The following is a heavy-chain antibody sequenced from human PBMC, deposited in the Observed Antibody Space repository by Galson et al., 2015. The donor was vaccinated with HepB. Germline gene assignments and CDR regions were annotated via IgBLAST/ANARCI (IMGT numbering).Heavy chain of an antibody. V-gene: IGHV1-58*01. CDR3: AADLEYCTNGVCSPQGPYYFDY. Sequence: SVKVSCKASGFTFTSSAVQWVRQARGQRLEWIGWIVVGSGNTNYAQKFQERVTITRDMSTSTAYMELSSLRSEDTAVYYCAADLEYCTNGVCSPQGPYYFDYWGQGTLVTVSS. CDR1: GFTFTSSA. CDR2: IVVGSGNT. D-gene: IGHD2-8*01. J-gene: IGHJ4*02.